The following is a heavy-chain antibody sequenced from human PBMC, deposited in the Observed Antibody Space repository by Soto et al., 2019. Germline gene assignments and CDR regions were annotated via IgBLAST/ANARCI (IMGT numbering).Heavy chain of an antibody. CDR3: ARYIRINDDSSGYDY. CDR2: ISSSGSTI. D-gene: IGHD3-22*01. CDR1: GFTFSSYE. Sequence: GGSLRLSCAASGFTFSSYEMNWVRQAPGKGLEWVSYISSSGSTIYYADSVKGRFTISRDNAKNSLYLQMNSLRAEDTAVYYCARYIRINDDSSGYDYWGQGTLVTVSS. J-gene: IGHJ4*02. V-gene: IGHV3-48*03.